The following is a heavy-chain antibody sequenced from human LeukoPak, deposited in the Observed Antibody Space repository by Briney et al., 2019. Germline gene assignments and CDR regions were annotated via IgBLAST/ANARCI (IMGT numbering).Heavy chain of an antibody. CDR1: GFTFSNFW. CDR2: IKQDETEK. CDR3: ARDADPGIAVAGTSSDYYYGMDV. V-gene: IGHV3-7*01. Sequence: GESLRLSCTASGFTFSNFWMGWVRQAPGKGLEWVANIKQDETEKFYLGSVKGRFTISRDNSKNTLYLQMNSLRAEDTAVYYCARDADPGIAVAGTSSDYYYGMDVWGQGTTVTVSS. D-gene: IGHD6-19*01. J-gene: IGHJ6*02.